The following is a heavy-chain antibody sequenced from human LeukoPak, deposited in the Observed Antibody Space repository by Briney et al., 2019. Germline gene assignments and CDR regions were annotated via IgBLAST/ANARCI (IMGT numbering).Heavy chain of an antibody. V-gene: IGHV3-21*01. Sequence: GSLRLSCAASGFTFSSYSMNWVRQAPGKGLEWVSSISSSSSYIYYADSVKGRFTICRDNAKNSLYLQMNSLRAEDTAVYYCARVDSTYAFDIWGQGTMVTVSS. CDR3: ARVDSTYAFDI. J-gene: IGHJ3*02. CDR2: ISSSSSYI. D-gene: IGHD6-13*01. CDR1: GFTFSSYS.